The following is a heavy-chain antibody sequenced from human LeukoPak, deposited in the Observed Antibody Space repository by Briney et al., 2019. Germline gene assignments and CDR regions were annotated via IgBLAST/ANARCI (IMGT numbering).Heavy chain of an antibody. D-gene: IGHD1-26*01. Sequence: TSETLSLTCTVSGGSISSYCWSWIRQPPGKGLEWIGYIYYSGSTNYNPSLKSRVTISVDTSKNQFSLKLSSVTAADTAVYYCARGQRGVGATSWFDPWGQGTLVTVSS. J-gene: IGHJ5*02. CDR3: ARGQRGVGATSWFDP. V-gene: IGHV4-59*01. CDR2: IYYSGST. CDR1: GGSISSYC.